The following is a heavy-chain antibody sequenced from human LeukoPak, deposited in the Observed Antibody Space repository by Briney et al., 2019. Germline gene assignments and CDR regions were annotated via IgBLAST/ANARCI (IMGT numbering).Heavy chain of an antibody. V-gene: IGHV3-53*01. CDR3: ARAGPYNHNSFDS. J-gene: IGHJ4*02. Sequence: GGSLRLSCAASGFTVSSNSMNWVRQAPGKGLEWVSVIYSRGDTYYADSVKGRFSISRDNPKNTLYLQMNSLRAEDTAVYYCARAGPYNHNSFDSWGQGTLVTVSS. CDR1: GFTVSSNS. CDR2: IYSRGDT. D-gene: IGHD1-1*01.